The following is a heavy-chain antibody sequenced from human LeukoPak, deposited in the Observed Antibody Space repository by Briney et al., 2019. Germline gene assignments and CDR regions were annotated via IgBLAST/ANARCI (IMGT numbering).Heavy chain of an antibody. J-gene: IGHJ4*02. CDR2: ISSSSSYI. D-gene: IGHD2-2*01. CDR1: GFTFSSYS. V-gene: IGHV3-21*01. Sequence: GGSLRLSCAASGFTFSSYSMNWVRQAPGKGPEWVSSISSSSSYIYYADSVKGRFTISRDNAKNSLYLQMNSLRAEDTAVYYCARPPVPAAIHRVYYFDYWGQGTLVTVSS. CDR3: ARPPVPAAIHRVYYFDY.